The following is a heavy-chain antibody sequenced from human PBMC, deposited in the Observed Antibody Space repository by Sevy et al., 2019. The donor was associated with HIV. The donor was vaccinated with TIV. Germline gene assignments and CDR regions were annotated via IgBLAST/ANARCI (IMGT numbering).Heavy chain of an antibody. J-gene: IGHJ4*02. CDR2: ISGSGVNT. CDR1: GFTFSNYV. V-gene: IGHV3-23*01. Sequence: GGSLRLSCAASGFTFSNYVMSWVRQAPGKGLEWVSVISGSGVNTYYEDSVKGRFTISRENSKNTRYLQMNSLRAEDTAIYYCAKGMTSIEEFDYWGQGTLVTVSS. CDR3: AKGMTSIEEFDY. D-gene: IGHD2-21*02.